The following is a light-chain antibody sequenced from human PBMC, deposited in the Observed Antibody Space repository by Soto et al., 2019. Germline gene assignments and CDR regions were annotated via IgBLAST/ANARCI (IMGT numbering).Light chain of an antibody. Sequence: EIVMTQSPATLSVSPGERATLSCRASQSVSNNLAWYQKKPGQAPRLLLYGASTRATGIPARFSGGGSGTEFPLTISSLQSEDFAVYYCQQYNNWWTFGQGTRVEIK. CDR2: GAS. J-gene: IGKJ1*01. V-gene: IGKV3-15*01. CDR1: QSVSNN. CDR3: QQYNNWWT.